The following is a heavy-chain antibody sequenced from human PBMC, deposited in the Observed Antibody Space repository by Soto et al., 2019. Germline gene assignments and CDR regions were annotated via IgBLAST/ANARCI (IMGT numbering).Heavy chain of an antibody. J-gene: IGHJ6*02. Sequence: PSETLSLTCTVSGGSISSSSYYWGWIRQPPGKGLEWIGSIYYSGSTYYNPSLKSRVTISVDTSNNQFSLKLSSVTAADTAVYYCARHLSGIKGFGVVITNYYYYYGMDVWGQGTTVTVSS. V-gene: IGHV4-39*01. D-gene: IGHD3-3*01. CDR2: IYYSGST. CDR3: ARHLSGIKGFGVVITNYYYYYGMDV. CDR1: GGSISSSSYY.